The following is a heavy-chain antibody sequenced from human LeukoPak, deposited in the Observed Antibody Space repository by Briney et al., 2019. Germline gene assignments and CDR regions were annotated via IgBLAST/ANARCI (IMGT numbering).Heavy chain of an antibody. CDR1: GYTFTSYG. CDR3: ARVLIWSGSPFYYYYYYMDV. V-gene: IGHV1-18*01. J-gene: IGHJ6*03. Sequence: GASVKVSCKASGYTFTSYGISWARQAPGPGLEWMGWISAYNGNTHYAQKLQGRLTMTTDTSTSTAYMELRSLTSDDTAVYYCARVLIWSGSPFYYYYYYMDVWGKGTTVTVSS. CDR2: ISAYNGNT. D-gene: IGHD3-3*01.